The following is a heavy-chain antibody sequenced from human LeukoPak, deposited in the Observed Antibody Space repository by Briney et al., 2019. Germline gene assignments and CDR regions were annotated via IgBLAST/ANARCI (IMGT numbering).Heavy chain of an antibody. D-gene: IGHD2-21*01. CDR2: IIPILGIA. Sequence: SVKVSCKASGGTFSSYAISWVRQAPGQGLEWMGRIIPILGIANYAQKFQGRVTITADKSTSTAYMELSSLRSEDTAVYYCARVIRRIDYYYYMDVWGKGTTVTVSS. J-gene: IGHJ6*03. V-gene: IGHV1-69*04. CDR3: ARVIRRIDYYYYMDV. CDR1: GGTFSSYA.